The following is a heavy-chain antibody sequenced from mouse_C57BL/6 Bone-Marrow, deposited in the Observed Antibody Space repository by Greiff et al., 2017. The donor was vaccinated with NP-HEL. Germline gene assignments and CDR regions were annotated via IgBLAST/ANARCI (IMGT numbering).Heavy chain of an antibody. CDR1: GYAFSSSW. J-gene: IGHJ1*03. D-gene: IGHD1-1*01. Sequence: VQLQESGPELVKPGASVKISCKASGYAFSSSWMNWVKQRPGKGLEWIGRIYPGDGDTNYNGKFTGKATLTADKSTSTADMQHSSRTSDDSAVYFCARWYGSPWYFDVWGTGATVTVSS. CDR2: IYPGDGDT. V-gene: IGHV1-82*01. CDR3: ARWYGSPWYFDV.